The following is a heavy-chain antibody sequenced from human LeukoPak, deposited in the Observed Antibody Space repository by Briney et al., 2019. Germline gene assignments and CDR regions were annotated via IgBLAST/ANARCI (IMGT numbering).Heavy chain of an antibody. Sequence: SQTLSLTCTVSGGSISSGSYDWYWIRQPAGKGLEGIGHIYTSGSSNYNPSLKSRVTISVDTPKNQFSLKLTSVTAADTAVYYCTKGRGIWGQGTLVTVSS. CDR1: GGSISSGSYD. CDR2: IYTSGSS. CDR3: TKGRGI. D-gene: IGHD3-10*01. V-gene: IGHV4-61*09. J-gene: IGHJ4*02.